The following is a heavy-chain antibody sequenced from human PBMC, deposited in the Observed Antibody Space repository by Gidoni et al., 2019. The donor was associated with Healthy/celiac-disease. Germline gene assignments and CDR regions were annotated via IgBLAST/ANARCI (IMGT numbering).Heavy chain of an antibody. CDR3: AMGQYSSLFDY. V-gene: IGHV3-23*01. Sequence: EVQLLESGGGFVLPGGSLRLSCAASGFTFSSYAMSWFRQPPGKGLEWGSAISGRGGRPYSADSVKGRFTISRDNSKNTLYLQMNSLRAEDTAVYYCAMGQYSSLFDYWGQGTLVTVSS. D-gene: IGHD6-13*01. J-gene: IGHJ4*02. CDR2: ISGRGGRP. CDR1: GFTFSSYA.